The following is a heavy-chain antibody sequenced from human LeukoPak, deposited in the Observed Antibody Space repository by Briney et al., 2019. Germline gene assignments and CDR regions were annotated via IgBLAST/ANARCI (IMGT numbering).Heavy chain of an antibody. D-gene: IGHD3-22*01. J-gene: IGHJ4*02. Sequence: PGGSLRLSCAASGFTFSSYSMNWVRQAPGKGLEWVSYISSSSSTIYYADSVKGRFTISRDNAKNSLYLQMNSLRAEDTAVYYCARASPMVKPGRRAVRSYYDSSGETPDYWGQGTLVTVSS. CDR1: GFTFSSYS. CDR2: ISSSSSTI. V-gene: IGHV3-48*01. CDR3: ARASPMVKPGRRAVRSYYDSSGETPDY.